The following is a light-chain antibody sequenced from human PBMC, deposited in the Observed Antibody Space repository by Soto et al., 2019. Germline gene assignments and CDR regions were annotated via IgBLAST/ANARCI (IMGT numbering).Light chain of an antibody. V-gene: IGKV1-5*03. CDR1: QTISSW. CDR2: KAS. J-gene: IGKJ5*01. CDR3: QKRSNWPPIT. Sequence: DIQMTQSPSTLSGSVGDRVTITCRASQTISSWLAWYQQKPGKAPKLLIYKASTLKSGVPARFSGSGSGTDFTLTISRLEPEDFAVYYCQKRSNWPPITFGQGTRLEIK.